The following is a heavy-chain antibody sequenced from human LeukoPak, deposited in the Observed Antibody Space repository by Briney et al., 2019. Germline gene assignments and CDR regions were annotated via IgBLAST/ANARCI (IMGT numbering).Heavy chain of an antibody. CDR1: GFTFSSYG. D-gene: IGHD6-13*01. Sequence: GGSLRLSCAASGFTFSSYGMHWVRQAPGKGLEWVAVISYDGSNKYYADSVKGRFTISRDNSKNTLYLQMNSLRAEDTAVYYCAKDSSSSWYNYYYYMDVWGNGTTVTVSS. J-gene: IGHJ6*03. V-gene: IGHV3-30*18. CDR3: AKDSSSSWYNYYYYMDV. CDR2: ISYDGSNK.